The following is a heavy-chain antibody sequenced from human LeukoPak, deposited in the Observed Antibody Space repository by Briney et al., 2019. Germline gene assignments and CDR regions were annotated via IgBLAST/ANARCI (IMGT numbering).Heavy chain of an antibody. D-gene: IGHD6-6*01. CDR2: ISWNSGSI. Sequence: GRSLRLSCAASGFTFDDYAMHWVRQAPGKGLEWVSGISWNSGSIGYADSVKGRFTISRDNAKNSLYLQMNSLRAEDMAVYYCARADSSIAARLSRSSIFNYYYYMDVWGKGTTVTVSS. J-gene: IGHJ6*03. CDR3: ARADSSIAARLSRSSIFNYYYYMDV. V-gene: IGHV3-9*03. CDR1: GFTFDDYA.